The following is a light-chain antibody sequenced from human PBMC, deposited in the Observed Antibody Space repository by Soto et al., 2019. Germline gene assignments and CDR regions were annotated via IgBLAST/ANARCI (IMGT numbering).Light chain of an antibody. CDR1: QSLTSY. CDR2: AAS. V-gene: IGKV1-39*01. J-gene: IGKJ4*01. CDR3: QQSYSSPLT. Sequence: DIQMTQSPSSLSASVGDRVTITCRASQSLTSYLNWYQQKPGKAPKFLIYAASDLHTGVPSRFSGSGSGTDFTLTISSLQPEDFATYYCQQSYSSPLTFGGGTKVEI.